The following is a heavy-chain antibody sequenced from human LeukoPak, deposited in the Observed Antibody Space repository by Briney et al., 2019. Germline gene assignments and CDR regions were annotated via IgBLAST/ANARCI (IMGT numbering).Heavy chain of an antibody. CDR3: ASPSGSYYYYGMDV. V-gene: IGHV1-2*02. D-gene: IGHD1-26*01. CDR2: INPNSGGT. Sequence: ASVKVSCKASGYTFTGYYMHWVRQAPGQGLEWMGWINPNSGGTNYAQKFQGGVTMTRDTSISTAYMELSRLRSDDTAVYYCASPSGSYYYYGMDVWGQGTTVTVSS. CDR1: GYTFTGYY. J-gene: IGHJ6*02.